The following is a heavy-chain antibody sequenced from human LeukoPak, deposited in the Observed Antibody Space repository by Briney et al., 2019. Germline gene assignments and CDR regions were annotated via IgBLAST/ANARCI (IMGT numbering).Heavy chain of an antibody. D-gene: IGHD2-2*01. CDR3: ARGDCSSTICYSPMDV. J-gene: IGHJ6*03. CDR2: IHYSGST. Sequence: SDTPSLTCAVYGGSFSGYYWSWIRQPPGRGLEWIGSIHYSGSTYYNPSLKSRVTISVDTSKNQFSLRLNSVTAADTAVYYCARGDCSSTICYSPMDVWGKGTTVTVSS. V-gene: IGHV4-34*01. CDR1: GGSFSGYY.